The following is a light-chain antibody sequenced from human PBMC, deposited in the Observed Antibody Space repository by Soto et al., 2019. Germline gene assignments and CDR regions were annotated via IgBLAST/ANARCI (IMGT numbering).Light chain of an antibody. CDR3: LQDVNYPRT. V-gene: IGKV1-6*01. CDR1: QGIRDD. Sequence: AIQLTQSPSSLSASVGDRVTITCRADQGIRDDLCWYQQKPGKAPKLLIWAASNLQSGVPSRFNGVGSGTYFTLTISSLQPEDLATYYCLQDVNYPRTFGKGTKVNIK. CDR2: AAS. J-gene: IGKJ1*01.